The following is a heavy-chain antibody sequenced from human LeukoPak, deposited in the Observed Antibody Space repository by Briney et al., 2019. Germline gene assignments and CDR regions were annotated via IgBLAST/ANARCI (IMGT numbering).Heavy chain of an antibody. V-gene: IGHV4-39*02. Sequence: PSETLSLTCTVSGDSISSKTYYWGWIRQPPGKGLEWIGTMSESGKTYYKPSLKSRVTISIDMSKNNFSLKLSSVTAADTAVYYCARGRGVKYNSDRIYSFDYWGQGTLVTVSS. J-gene: IGHJ4*02. CDR1: GDSISSKTYY. CDR2: MSESGKT. CDR3: ARGRGVKYNSDRIYSFDY. D-gene: IGHD1-1*01.